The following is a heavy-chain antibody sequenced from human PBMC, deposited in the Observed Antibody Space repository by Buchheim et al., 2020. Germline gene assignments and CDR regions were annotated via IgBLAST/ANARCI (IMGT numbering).Heavy chain of an antibody. CDR1: GFSFRDYG. Sequence: QVQVVESGGGVVQPGGSPRLSCGASGFSFRDYGMHWVRQAPGKGLEWVAVISYDGSKKYYGDSVKGRFTISRDNSKNMVFLEMNRLRSEDTGVYYCTKGFYYGSGDYYSRMGYFFGMDVWGPGTT. CDR2: ISYDGSKK. CDR3: TKGFYYGSGDYYSRMGYFFGMDV. V-gene: IGHV3-30*18. J-gene: IGHJ6*02. D-gene: IGHD3-10*01.